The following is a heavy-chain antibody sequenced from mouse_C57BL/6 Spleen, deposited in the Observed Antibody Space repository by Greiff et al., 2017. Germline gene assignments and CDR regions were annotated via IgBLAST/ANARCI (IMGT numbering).Heavy chain of an antibody. CDR1: GYTFTDYN. J-gene: IGHJ4*01. D-gene: IGHD1-1*01. V-gene: IGHV1-18*01. Sequence: EVMLVESGPELVKPGASVKIPCKASGYTFTDYNMDWVKQSHGKSLEWIGDINPNNGGTIYNQKFKGKATLTVDKSSSTAYMELRSLTSEDTAVYYCAREGYGRGAMDYWGQGTSVTVSS. CDR2: INPNNGGT. CDR3: AREGYGRGAMDY.